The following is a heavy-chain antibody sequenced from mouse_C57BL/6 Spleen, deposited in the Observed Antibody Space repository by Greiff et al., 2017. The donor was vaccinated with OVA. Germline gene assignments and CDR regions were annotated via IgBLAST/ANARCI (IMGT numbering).Heavy chain of an antibody. D-gene: IGHD2-1*01. Sequence: QVQLQQPGAELVRPGTSVKLSCKASGYTFTSYWMHWVKQRPGQGLEWIGVIDPSDSYTNYNQKFKGKATLTVDTSSSTAYMQLSSLTSEDSAVYDCARQVYGKGDYYAMDYWGQGTSVTVSS. CDR3: ARQVYGKGDYYAMDY. CDR2: IDPSDSYT. J-gene: IGHJ4*01. V-gene: IGHV1-59*01. CDR1: GYTFTSYW.